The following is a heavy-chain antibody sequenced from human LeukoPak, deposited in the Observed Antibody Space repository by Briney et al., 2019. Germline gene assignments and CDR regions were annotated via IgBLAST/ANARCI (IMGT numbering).Heavy chain of an antibody. CDR2: INHRAGT. CDR3: ARGRIPDDSGSRGDYFDY. V-gene: IGHV4-34*01. D-gene: IGHD3-10*01. CDR1: GGSFSGFF. J-gene: IGHJ4*02. Sequence: SETLSLTCAVYGGSFSGFFWTWLRQPPGKGLEWIGEINHRAGTNYNPSLTSRVTISIDTSKNQFSLKVDSVTAADTAVYYCARGRIPDDSGSRGDYFDYWGQGTLVTVSS.